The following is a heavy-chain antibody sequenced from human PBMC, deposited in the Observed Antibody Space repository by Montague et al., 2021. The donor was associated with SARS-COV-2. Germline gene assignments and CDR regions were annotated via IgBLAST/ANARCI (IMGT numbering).Heavy chain of an antibody. J-gene: IGHJ4*02. CDR2: IYYSGST. CDR1: GGSISSYY. D-gene: IGHD5-12*01. CDR3: ARAHSGSWAHLDN. Sequence: SDTVSLTPTVSGGSISSYYWSWIRQPAGKGLEWIGYIYYSGSTNXNPSLKSRVTISLDTSKNQFSLKLNSVTAADTAVYYCARAHSGSWAHLDNWGQGSLVTVSS. V-gene: IGHV4-59*07.